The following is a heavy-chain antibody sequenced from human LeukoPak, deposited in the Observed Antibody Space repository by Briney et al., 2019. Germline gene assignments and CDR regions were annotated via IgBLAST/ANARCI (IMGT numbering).Heavy chain of an antibody. CDR2: IIPIFGTA. CDR1: GHMFTNYI. V-gene: IGHV1-69*06. D-gene: IGHD2-2*01. Sequence: SVTVSCNASGHMFTNYIYIWVRQAPGQGVEWVGGIIPIFGTANYAQKFQGRVTITADKSTSTAYMELSSLRSEDTAVYYRARVYCSSTSCPWGWFDPWGQGTLVTVSS. CDR3: ARVYCSSTSCPWGWFDP. J-gene: IGHJ5*02.